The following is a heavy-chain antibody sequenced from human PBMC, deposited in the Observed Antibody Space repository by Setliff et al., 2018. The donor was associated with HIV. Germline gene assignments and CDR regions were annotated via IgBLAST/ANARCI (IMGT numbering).Heavy chain of an antibody. CDR1: GGSISSSGPGYY. D-gene: IGHD1-26*01. CDR2: VFYSGYT. CDR3: ARSTVGAGASFP. Sequence: SETLSLTCTVSGGSISSSGPGYYWGWDRQPPGGGLEWIGGVFYSGYTYYNPSLRSRVTISVDTSKNQLSLRLTTLTAADTAIYYCARSTVGAGASFPWGRGILVTVSS. J-gene: IGHJ5*02. V-gene: IGHV4-39*07.